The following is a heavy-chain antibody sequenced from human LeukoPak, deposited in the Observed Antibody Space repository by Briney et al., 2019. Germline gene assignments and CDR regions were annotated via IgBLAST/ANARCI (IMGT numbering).Heavy chain of an antibody. CDR3: ARGRSNGWFY. J-gene: IGHJ4*02. V-gene: IGHV4-34*01. D-gene: IGHD2-8*01. CDR1: GGSFSGYY. CDR2: INHSGST. Sequence: SETLSLTCAVYGGSFSGYYWSWIRQPPGKGLEWIGEINHSGSTNYNPSLKRRVTISVDTSKNQFSLKLGSVTAADTAVYYCARGRSNGWFYWGQGTLVTVSS.